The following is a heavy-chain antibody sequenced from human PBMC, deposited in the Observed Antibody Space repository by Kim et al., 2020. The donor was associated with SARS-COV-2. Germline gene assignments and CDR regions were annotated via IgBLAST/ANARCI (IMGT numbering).Heavy chain of an antibody. CDR2: IYYSGST. D-gene: IGHD1-20*01. V-gene: IGHV4-39*01. CDR3: ARLYNWNDPFDY. Sequence: SETLSLTCTVSGDSISSSSYYWGWIRQPPGKGLEWIGSIYYSGSTYYNPSLKSRVTISVDTSKNQFSLKLSSVTAADTAMYYCARLYNWNDPFDYWGQGTLVTVSS. CDR1: GDSISSSSYY. J-gene: IGHJ4*02.